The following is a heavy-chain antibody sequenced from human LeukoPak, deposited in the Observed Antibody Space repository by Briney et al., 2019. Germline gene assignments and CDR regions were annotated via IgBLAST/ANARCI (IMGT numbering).Heavy chain of an antibody. V-gene: IGHV1-2*02. J-gene: IGHJ6*02. CDR3: ASGIVDFIYGMDV. D-gene: IGHD1-26*01. CDR1: GYTFTGYY. Sequence: ASVKVSCKASGYTFTGYYMHWVRQAPGQGLEWMGWINPKSGVTRYAQNFQGRVTMTRDTSISTAYMELSRLRSDDTAVYYCASGIVDFIYGMDVWGQGTTVTVSS. CDR2: INPKSGVT.